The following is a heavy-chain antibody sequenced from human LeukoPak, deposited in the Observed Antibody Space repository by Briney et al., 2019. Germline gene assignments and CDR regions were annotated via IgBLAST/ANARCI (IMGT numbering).Heavy chain of an antibody. Sequence: SETLSLTCTVSGGSISSYYWSWIRQPPGKGLEWIGYIYYSGSTNYNPSLKSRVTISVDTSNNQFSLKLSSVTAADTAVYYCAREPSGGYYDSSAYAFDIWGQGTMVTVSS. V-gene: IGHV4-59*12. CDR2: IYYSGST. CDR1: GGSISSYY. J-gene: IGHJ3*02. D-gene: IGHD3-22*01. CDR3: AREPSGGYYDSSAYAFDI.